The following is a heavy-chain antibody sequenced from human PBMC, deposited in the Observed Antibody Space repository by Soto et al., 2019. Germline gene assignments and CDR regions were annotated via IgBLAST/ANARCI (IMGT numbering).Heavy chain of an antibody. D-gene: IGHD3-10*01. CDR1: GGSISSGGYY. V-gene: IGHV4-31*03. J-gene: IGHJ6*02. Sequence: SETLSLTCTVSGGSISSGGYYWSWIRQHPGKGLEWIGYIYYSGSTYYNPSLKSRVTISVDTSKNQFSLKLSSVTAADTAVYYCARALTYYYGSGSSDRYYYYYGMDVWGQGTTVTVSS. CDR3: ARALTYYYGSGSSDRYYYYYGMDV. CDR2: IYYSGST.